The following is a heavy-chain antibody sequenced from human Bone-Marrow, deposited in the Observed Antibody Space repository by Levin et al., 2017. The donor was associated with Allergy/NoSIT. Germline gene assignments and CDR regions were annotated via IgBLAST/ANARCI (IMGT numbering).Heavy chain of an antibody. CDR1: GFTFSSYA. D-gene: IGHD6-19*01. Sequence: GGSLRLSCAASGFTFSSYAMHWVRQAPGKGLEWVAVISYDGSNKYYADSVKGRFTISRDNSKNTLYLQMNSLRAEDTAVYYCARVREAVAGILLGAFDPWGQGTLVTVSS. CDR3: ARVREAVAGILLGAFDP. J-gene: IGHJ5*02. CDR2: ISYDGSNK. V-gene: IGHV3-30-3*01.